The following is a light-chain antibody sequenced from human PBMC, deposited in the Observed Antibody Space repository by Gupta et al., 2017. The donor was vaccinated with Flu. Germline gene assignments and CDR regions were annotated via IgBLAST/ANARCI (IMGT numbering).Light chain of an antibody. V-gene: IGKV2-24*01. CDR1: QSLVHRDGNTF. J-gene: IGKJ2*01. CDR2: KIS. Sequence: DLVMTTTPLSLPVTLVQPASISCRSSQSLVHRDGNTFLSWLHQRPGQPPRLLIYKISNRFSGVPDRFMGSGAGTDFTLKITRVEAEDVGVYSCLQSTHCPPHTFGEGTKLGIK. CDR3: LQSTHCPPHT.